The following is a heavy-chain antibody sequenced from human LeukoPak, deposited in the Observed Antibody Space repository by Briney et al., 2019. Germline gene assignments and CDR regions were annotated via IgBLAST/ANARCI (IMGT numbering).Heavy chain of an antibody. J-gene: IGHJ4*02. CDR2: ISGSGGST. V-gene: IGHV3-23*01. CDR3: ARITRDGYMTYYFDY. D-gene: IGHD5-24*01. Sequence: PGGSLRLSCAASGFTFSSYAMSWVRQAPGKGREWVSAISGSGGSTYYADSVKGRFTISRDNSKNTLYLQMNSLRAEDTAVYYCARITRDGYMTYYFDYWGQGTLVTVSS. CDR1: GFTFSSYA.